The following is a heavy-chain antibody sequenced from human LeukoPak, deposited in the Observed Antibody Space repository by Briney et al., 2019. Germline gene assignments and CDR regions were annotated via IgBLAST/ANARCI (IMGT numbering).Heavy chain of an antibody. D-gene: IGHD2-2*01. CDR1: GGSVSSSNW. CDR2: IYHSGST. V-gene: IGHV4-4*02. Sequence: SETLSLTCTVSGGSVSSSNWWSWVRQPPGKGLEWIGEIYHSGSTNYNPSLKSRVTISVDKSKNQFSLKLSSVTAADTAVYYCAGGSRYCSSTSCYYYWGQGTLVTVSS. J-gene: IGHJ4*02. CDR3: AGGSRYCSSTSCYYY.